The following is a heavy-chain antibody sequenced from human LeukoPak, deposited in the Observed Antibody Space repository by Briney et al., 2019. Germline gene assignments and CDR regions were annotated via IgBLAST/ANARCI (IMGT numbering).Heavy chain of an antibody. Sequence: SETLSLTCNVSGASIRSFYWSWIRQPAGRRLGWIGRIFSSGSTNYNPSLNSRVTISVDMSKNQFSLKLTSMIAADTAVYYCARMMLLLGDVLAGPPRGFDYWGQGTLVTVSS. V-gene: IGHV4-4*07. D-gene: IGHD3-9*01. CDR1: GASIRSFY. J-gene: IGHJ4*02. CDR2: IFSSGST. CDR3: ARMMLLLGDVLAGPPRGFDY.